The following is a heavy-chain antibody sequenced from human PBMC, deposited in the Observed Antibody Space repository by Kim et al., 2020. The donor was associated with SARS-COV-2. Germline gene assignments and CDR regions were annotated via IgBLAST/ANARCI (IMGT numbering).Heavy chain of an antibody. CDR1: GGSFSGYY. CDR2: INHSGST. D-gene: IGHD3-16*02. CDR3: ARERGGVSYNWFDP. Sequence: SETLSLTCAVYGGSFSGYYWSWIRQPPGKGLEWIGEINHSGSTNYNPSLKSRVTISVDTSKNQFSLKLSSVTAADTAVYYCARERGGVSYNWFDPWGQGT. J-gene: IGHJ5*02. V-gene: IGHV4-34*01.